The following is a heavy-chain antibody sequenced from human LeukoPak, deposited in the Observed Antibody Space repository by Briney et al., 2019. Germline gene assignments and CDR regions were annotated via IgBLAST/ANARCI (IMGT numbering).Heavy chain of an antibody. CDR2: INPNSGGT. CDR1: GYTFTGYY. J-gene: IGHJ4*02. D-gene: IGHD6-19*01. CDR3: ARVGHSSGWPGEG. V-gene: IGHV1-2*02. Sequence: ASVKVSCKASGYTFTGYYMHWVRQAPGQGLEWMGWINPNSGGTNYSQKFQGRVTMTRDTSISTAYMELSRLRSDDTAVYYCARVGHSSGWPGEGWGQGTLVTVSA.